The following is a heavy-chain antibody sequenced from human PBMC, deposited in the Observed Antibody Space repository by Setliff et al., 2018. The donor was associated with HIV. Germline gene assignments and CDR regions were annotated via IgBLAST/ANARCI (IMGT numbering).Heavy chain of an antibody. CDR1: GGSLTNHY. V-gene: IGHV4-34*01. D-gene: IGHD2-15*01. CDR2: ITDTGHT. Sequence: SETLSLTCTVYGGSLTNHYWTWIRQPPGRGLEWIGEITDTGHTNYNSSLQSRATISLDTPRKQFSLKLTSVTASDAAVYYCARAPSCIGGNCILYYYYYSGLDAWGQGTTVTVPS. CDR3: ARAPSCIGGNCILYYYYYSGLDA. J-gene: IGHJ6*02.